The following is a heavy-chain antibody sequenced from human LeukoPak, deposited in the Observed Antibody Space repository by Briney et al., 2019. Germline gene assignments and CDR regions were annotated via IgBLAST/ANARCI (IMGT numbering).Heavy chain of an antibody. Sequence: ASVKVSCKASGYTLTGYYMHWVRQAPGQGLEWMGWINPNSGGTNYAQKFQGRVTMTRDTSISTAYMELSRLRSDDTAVYYCARDLFPGLAHYCSGGSCYTRENAFDIWGQGTMVTVSS. CDR2: INPNSGGT. V-gene: IGHV1-2*02. CDR1: GYTLTGYY. CDR3: ARDLFPGLAHYCSGGSCYTRENAFDI. J-gene: IGHJ3*02. D-gene: IGHD2-15*01.